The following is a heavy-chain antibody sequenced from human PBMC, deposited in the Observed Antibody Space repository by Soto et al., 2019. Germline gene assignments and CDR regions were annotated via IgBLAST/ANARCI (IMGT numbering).Heavy chain of an antibody. J-gene: IGHJ6*04. CDR1: GFSLNTGGVG. V-gene: IGHV2-5*02. Sequence: ITLKESGPTLVKPTQTLTLTCTFSGFSLNTGGVGVGWVRPPRGKAMEWLALINWDDDERYRPSLKSRLNNTTDTSNNQAILTMTDMDPEETARYYCFCKWRYYGGAYYNGMDAWGEVTTFTVAS. D-gene: IGHD2-21*01. CDR3: FCKWRYYGGAYYNGMDA. CDR2: INWDDDE.